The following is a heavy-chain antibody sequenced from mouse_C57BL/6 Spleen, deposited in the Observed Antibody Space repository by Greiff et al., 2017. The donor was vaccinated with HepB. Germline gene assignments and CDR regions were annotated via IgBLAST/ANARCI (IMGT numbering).Heavy chain of an antibody. CDR2: IHPNSGST. CDR3: AREAYDYDGAGFAY. Sequence: QVQLQQPGAELVKPGASVKLSCKASGYTFTSYWMHWVKQRPGQGLEWIGMIHPNSGSTNYNEKFKSKATLTVDKSSSTAYMQLSSLTSEDSAVYYCAREAYDYDGAGFAYWGQGTLVTVSA. CDR1: GYTFTSYW. V-gene: IGHV1-64*01. D-gene: IGHD2-4*01. J-gene: IGHJ3*01.